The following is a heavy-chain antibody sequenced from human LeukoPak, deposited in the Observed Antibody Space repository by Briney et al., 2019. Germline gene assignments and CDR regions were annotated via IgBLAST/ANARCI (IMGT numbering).Heavy chain of an antibody. CDR1: DGSISGNY. V-gene: IGHV4-59*01. CDR2: VYFRGTT. CDR3: ARDIGWFLH. J-gene: IGHJ5*02. Sequence: SETLSLTCTVSDGSISGNYWSWIRQPPGKGLEWIGNVYFRGTTDYNPSLKSRVTISVDTSKNQFSLQLTSVTAADTAVYYCARDIGWFLHWGQGTLVTASS.